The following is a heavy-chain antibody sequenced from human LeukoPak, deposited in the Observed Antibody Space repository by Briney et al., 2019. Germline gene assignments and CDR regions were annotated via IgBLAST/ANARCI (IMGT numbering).Heavy chain of an antibody. Sequence: PSGTLSLTCAVSGGSISSSNWWSWVRQPPGKGLEWIGEIYHSGSTNYNPSLKSRVTISVDTSKNQFSLKLSSVTAADTAVYFCARGPYSYDSSGAFDIWGQGTMVTVSS. CDR1: GGSISSSNW. J-gene: IGHJ3*02. CDR2: IYHSGST. D-gene: IGHD3-22*01. CDR3: ARGPYSYDSSGAFDI. V-gene: IGHV4-4*02.